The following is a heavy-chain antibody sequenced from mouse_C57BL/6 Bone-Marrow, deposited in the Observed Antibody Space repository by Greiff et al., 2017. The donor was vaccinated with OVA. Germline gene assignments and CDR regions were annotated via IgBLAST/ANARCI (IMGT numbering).Heavy chain of an antibody. V-gene: IGHV1-82*01. Sequence: QVQLQQSGPELVKPGASVKISCKASGYAFSSSWMNWVKQRPGQGLEWIGRIYPGDGDTNYNGKFKGKATLTADQSSSTAYMQLIHLTSDDSAVYFCARADPLYAMWYRGQGPSVTVAS. CDR2: IYPGDGDT. J-gene: IGHJ4*01. D-gene: IGHD6-1*01. CDR3: ARADPLYAMWY. CDR1: GYAFSSSW.